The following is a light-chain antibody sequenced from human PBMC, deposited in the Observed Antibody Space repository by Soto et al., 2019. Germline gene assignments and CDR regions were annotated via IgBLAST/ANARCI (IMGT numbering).Light chain of an antibody. CDR3: QKYNSAPLT. CDR2: AAS. CDR1: QGISSY. J-gene: IGKJ4*01. V-gene: IGKV1-27*01. Sequence: IRMTQSPSSFSASTGDRVTITCRASQGISSYLAWYQQKPGKAPKLLIYAASTLQSGVPSRFSGSGSGTDFTLTISSLQPEDVATYYCQKYNSAPLTFGGGTKVDIK.